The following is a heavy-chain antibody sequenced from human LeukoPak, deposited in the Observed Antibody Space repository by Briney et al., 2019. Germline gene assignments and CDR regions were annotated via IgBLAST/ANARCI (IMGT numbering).Heavy chain of an antibody. CDR2: IYYSGST. CDR1: GGSISSYH. Sequence: SETLSLTCTVSGGSISSYHWSWVRQPPGKGLGWIGYIYYSGSTNYNPSRKSRVTISVDMSKNQFSLRLSSVTAAATAVYFCARGVWEPYYWGQGTLVTVSS. CDR3: ARGVWEPYY. J-gene: IGHJ4*02. V-gene: IGHV4-59*12. D-gene: IGHD1-26*01.